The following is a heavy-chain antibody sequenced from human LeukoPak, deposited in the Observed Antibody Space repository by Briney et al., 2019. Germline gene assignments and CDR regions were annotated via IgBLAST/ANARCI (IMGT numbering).Heavy chain of an antibody. Sequence: PGGSPRLSCAASGLTFSDYWMYWVHQAPGKGLEWVANIKHDGSEKYYVDSVKGRFTISRDNAKNSLYLQMNSLRVEDTAVYYCATDRGLRWGKGTTVTVSS. V-gene: IGHV3-7*03. J-gene: IGHJ6*04. CDR1: GLTFSDYW. CDR3: ATDRGLR. CDR2: IKHDGSEK.